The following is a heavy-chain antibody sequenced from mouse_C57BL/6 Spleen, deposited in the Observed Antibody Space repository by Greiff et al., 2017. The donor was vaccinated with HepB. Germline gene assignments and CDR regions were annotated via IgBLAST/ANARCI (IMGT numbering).Heavy chain of an antibody. CDR3: ARPSRLYAMDY. D-gene: IGHD1-2*01. J-gene: IGHJ4*01. Sequence: QVQLQQPGAELVRPGPSVKLSCKASGYTFTSYWMHWVKQRPGQGLEWIGVIDPSDSYTNYNQKFKGKATLTVDTSSSTAYMQLSSLTSEDSAVYYCARPSRLYAMDYWGQGTSVTVSS. CDR1: GYTFTSYW. V-gene: IGHV1-59*01. CDR2: IDPSDSYT.